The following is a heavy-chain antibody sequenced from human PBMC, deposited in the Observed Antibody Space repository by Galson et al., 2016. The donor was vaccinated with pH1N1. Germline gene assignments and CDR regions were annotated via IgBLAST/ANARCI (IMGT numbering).Heavy chain of an antibody. CDR1: GGSISSRTYY. V-gene: IGHV4-61*02. J-gene: IGHJ5*02. Sequence: TLSLTCTVSGGSISSRTYYWSWIRQPAGKGLEWIGLVYSSGSTRYNPSLKSRVTISADTSKSQLSLKMTSVTAADTAVYYCARGGEEVLTFGEPHNWFDPWGRGILVTVSS. D-gene: IGHD3-10*01. CDR2: VYSSGST. CDR3: ARGGEEVLTFGEPHNWFDP.